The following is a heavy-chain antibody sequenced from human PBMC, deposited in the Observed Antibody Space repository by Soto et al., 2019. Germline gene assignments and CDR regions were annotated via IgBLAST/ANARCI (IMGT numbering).Heavy chain of an antibody. CDR2: INSDGSST. CDR1: GFTFSSYW. J-gene: IGHJ4*02. CDR3: CSGIRSMDCDY. V-gene: IGHV3-74*01. D-gene: IGHD1-26*01. Sequence: GGSLRLSCAASGFTFSSYWMHWVRQAPGKGLVWVSRINSDGSSTSYADSVKGRFTISRDNAKNTLYLQMNSLRAEDTAVYYCCSGIRSMDCDYWGQGTLVTVSS.